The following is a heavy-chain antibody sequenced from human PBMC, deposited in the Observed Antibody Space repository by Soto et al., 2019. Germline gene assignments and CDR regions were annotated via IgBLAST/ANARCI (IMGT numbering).Heavy chain of an antibody. CDR2: INHSGST. CDR1: GGSFSGYY. CDR3: ARGRGIVGATTGPNFDY. D-gene: IGHD1-26*01. J-gene: IGHJ4*02. Sequence: SETLSLTCAVYGGSFSGYYWSWIRQPPGKGLEWIGEINHSGSTNYNPSLRSRVTISVDTSKNQFSLKLSSVTAADTAVYYCARGRGIVGATTGPNFDYWGQGTLVTVPS. V-gene: IGHV4-34*01.